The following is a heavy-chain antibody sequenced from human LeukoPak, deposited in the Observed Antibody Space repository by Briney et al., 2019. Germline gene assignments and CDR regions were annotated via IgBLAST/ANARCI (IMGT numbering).Heavy chain of an antibody. CDR1: GGSISSGGYY. J-gene: IGHJ3*02. CDR2: IFYSGST. CDR3: AGHATLYHAFDI. V-gene: IGHV4-31*03. D-gene: IGHD2-15*01. Sequence: PSETLSLTCTVSGGSISSGGYYWNWIRQHPGKGLEWIGYIFYSGSTYYNPSLKSRVTISVDTSKNQFSLKLSSVTAADTAVYYCAGHATLYHAFDIWGQGTMVTVSS.